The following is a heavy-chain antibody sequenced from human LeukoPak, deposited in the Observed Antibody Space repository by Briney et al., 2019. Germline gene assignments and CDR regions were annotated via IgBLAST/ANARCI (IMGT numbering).Heavy chain of an antibody. CDR1: GFTFSSSE. V-gene: IGHV3-48*03. CDR3: ARLTVTTNDAFDI. D-gene: IGHD4-17*01. J-gene: IGHJ3*02. Sequence: GGSLTLSCVASGFTFSSSEMNWVRQAPGKGLEWVSYISSSGGTIYYADSVKGRFTISRDNAKNSLYLQMNSLRAEDTAVYYCARLTVTTNDAFDIWGQGTMVSVSS. CDR2: ISSSGGTI.